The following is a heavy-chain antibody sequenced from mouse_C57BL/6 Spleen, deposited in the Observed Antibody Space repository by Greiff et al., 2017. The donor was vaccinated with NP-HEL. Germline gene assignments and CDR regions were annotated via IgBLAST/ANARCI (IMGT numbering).Heavy chain of an antibody. Sequence: EVQVVESGGGLVKPGGSLKLSCAASGFTFSSYAMSWVRQTPEKRLEWVATISDGGSYTYYPDNVKGRFTISRDNAKNNLYLQMSHLKSEDTAMYYCARDRHDYGEVDYWGQGTTLTVSS. CDR1: GFTFSSYA. V-gene: IGHV5-4*01. D-gene: IGHD2-4*01. J-gene: IGHJ2*01. CDR3: ARDRHDYGEVDY. CDR2: ISDGGSYT.